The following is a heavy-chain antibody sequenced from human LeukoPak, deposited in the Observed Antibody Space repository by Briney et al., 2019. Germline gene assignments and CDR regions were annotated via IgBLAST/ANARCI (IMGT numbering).Heavy chain of an antibody. CDR1: GFTFSSYS. V-gene: IGHV3-21*01. D-gene: IGHD3-22*01. J-gene: IGHJ3*02. CDR3: AREKRITMIVVVIADAFDI. Sequence: GGSLRLSCAASGFTFSSYSMNWVRQAPGKGLEWVSSISSSSSYIYYADSVKGRFTISRDNAKNSLYPQMNSLRAEDTDVYYCAREKRITMIVVVIADAFDIWGQGTMVTVSS. CDR2: ISSSSSYI.